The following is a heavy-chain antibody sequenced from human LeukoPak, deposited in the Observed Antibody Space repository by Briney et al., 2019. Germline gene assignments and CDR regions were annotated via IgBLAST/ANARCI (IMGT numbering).Heavy chain of an antibody. CDR3: ASWHGSNCSSLNCPKSIDY. J-gene: IGHJ4*02. V-gene: IGHV1-2*06. D-gene: IGHD2-2*01. CDR1: GHTFTGWY. CDR2: INPNSGGT. Sequence: GASVKVSCKASGHTFTGWYMHWVRQAPGQGLEWMGRINPNSGGTNYAQKFQGRVTMTRDTSISTAYMEMSRLGYDDTAVYYCASWHGSNCSSLNCPKSIDYWGQGTLVTASS.